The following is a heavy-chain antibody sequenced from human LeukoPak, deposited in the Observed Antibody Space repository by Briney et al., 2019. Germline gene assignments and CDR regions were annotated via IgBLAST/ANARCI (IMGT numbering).Heavy chain of an antibody. V-gene: IGHV4-59*03. D-gene: IGHD3-10*01. CDR2: IYYNGST. CDR3: ANMVRGASLGWFDP. Sequence: SETLSLTCTVSGGSISSYYWSWIRQPPGKGLEWIGYIYYNGSTNYNPSLRSRVTISVDTSKNQFSLKLSSVTAADTAVYYCANMVRGASLGWFDPWGQGTLVTVSS. CDR1: GGSISSYY. J-gene: IGHJ5*02.